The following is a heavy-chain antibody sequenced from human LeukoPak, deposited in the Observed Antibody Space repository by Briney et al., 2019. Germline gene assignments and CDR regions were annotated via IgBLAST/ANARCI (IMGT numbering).Heavy chain of an antibody. CDR1: GGSISSYY. CDR2: IYYSGST. D-gene: IGHD6-6*01. CDR3: ARLGRSSFFWREGNWFDP. V-gene: IGHV4-59*08. J-gene: IGHJ5*02. Sequence: PSETLSLTCTVSGGSISSYYWSWIRQPPGKGLEWIGYIYYSGSTNYNPSLKSRVTISVDTSKNQFSLKLSSVTAADTAVYCCARLGRSSFFWREGNWFDPWGQGTLVTVSS.